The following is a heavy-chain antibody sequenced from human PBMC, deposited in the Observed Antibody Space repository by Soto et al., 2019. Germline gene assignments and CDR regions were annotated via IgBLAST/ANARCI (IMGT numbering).Heavy chain of an antibody. J-gene: IGHJ4*02. D-gene: IGHD3-22*01. Sequence: GGSLRLSCAASGFTFINYAMHWVRQAPGKGLEWVAVISYDGGNKYYGDSAKGRFIISRDNSKNTLYLQMDSLRTEDTAVYYCANVLCNDSGNNYNSLHYWRQGTLVSVP. CDR2: ISYDGGNK. CDR1: GFTFINYA. CDR3: ANVLCNDSGNNYNSLHY. V-gene: IGHV3-30*18.